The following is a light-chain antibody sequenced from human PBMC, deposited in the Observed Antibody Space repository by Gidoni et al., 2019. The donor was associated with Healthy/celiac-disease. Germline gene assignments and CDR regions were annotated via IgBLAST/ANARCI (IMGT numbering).Light chain of an antibody. CDR2: GAS. V-gene: IGKV3-20*01. CDR1: QSVSSSY. Sequence: ETVVTQAPGTLSLSPGERATLSCMASQSVSSSYLAWYQQKPGQAPRLLIYGASSRATGIPDRFSGSGSGTDFTLTISRLGPEDFAVYYCQQYGSSPPSTFXXXTKLEIK. CDR3: QQYGSSPPST. J-gene: IGKJ2*01.